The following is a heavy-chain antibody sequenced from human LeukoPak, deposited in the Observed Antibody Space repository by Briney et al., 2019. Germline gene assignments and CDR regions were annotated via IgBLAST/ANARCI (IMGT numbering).Heavy chain of an antibody. Sequence: PGGSLRLSCAASGFTFSSYWMHWVRQVPGKGLVWVSRINTDGSSTSYADSVKGRFTISRDNAKNTLYLQMNSLRAEDTAVYYCVRVTHYYDSGGYPYGMDVWGQGITVTVSS. CDR1: GFTFSSYW. J-gene: IGHJ6*02. D-gene: IGHD3-22*01. V-gene: IGHV3-74*01. CDR3: VRVTHYYDSGGYPYGMDV. CDR2: INTDGSST.